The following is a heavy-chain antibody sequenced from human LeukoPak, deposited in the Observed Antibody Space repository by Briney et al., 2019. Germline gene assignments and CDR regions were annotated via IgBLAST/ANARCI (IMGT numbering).Heavy chain of an antibody. Sequence: PGGSLRLSCAASGFTFRTYAMSWVRQAPGKGLEWVSAISGSGGSTYYADSVKGRFTISRDNSKNTLYLQMNSLRAEDTAVYYCAKNHMVRGAIDYWGQGTLVTVSS. D-gene: IGHD3-10*01. CDR1: GFTFRTYA. CDR3: AKNHMVRGAIDY. J-gene: IGHJ4*02. CDR2: ISGSGGST. V-gene: IGHV3-23*01.